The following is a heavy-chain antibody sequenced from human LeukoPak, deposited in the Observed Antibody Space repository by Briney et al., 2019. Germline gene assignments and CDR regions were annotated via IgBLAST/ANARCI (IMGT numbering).Heavy chain of an antibody. Sequence: PGGSLRLSCAASGFTFSSYAMSWVRQAPGKGLEWVSAISGSADSTNYADSVKGRFTISRDNSKNTLYLQMDSLRAEDTALYYCAKWGTAMVLDYWGQGTLVTVSS. CDR1: GFTFSSYA. V-gene: IGHV3-23*01. D-gene: IGHD5-18*01. J-gene: IGHJ4*02. CDR3: AKWGTAMVLDY. CDR2: ISGSADST.